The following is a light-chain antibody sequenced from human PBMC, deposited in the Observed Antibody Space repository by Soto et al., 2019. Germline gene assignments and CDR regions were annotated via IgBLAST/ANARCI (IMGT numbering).Light chain of an antibody. CDR1: QGISNY. CDR2: VAS. V-gene: IGKV1-27*01. Sequence: DIQMTQSPSSLSAAVGDRVSITCRASQGISNYLAWYQQQPGKVPKLLIYVASTLQSGVPSRFSGSGSGTDFTLTISSLQPEDVATYYCQKYNSAPWTFGQGTKVEIK. J-gene: IGKJ1*01. CDR3: QKYNSAPWT.